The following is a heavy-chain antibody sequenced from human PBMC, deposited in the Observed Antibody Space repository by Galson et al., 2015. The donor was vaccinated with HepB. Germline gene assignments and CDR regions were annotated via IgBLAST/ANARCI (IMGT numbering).Heavy chain of an antibody. Sequence: LRLSCAASGFTFSNYAMTWVRQAPGRGLEWMSAISADGDTTYYADSVKGRFSISRDDSKNILFLQLNSLRAEDTGVYFCVKDWEGSTCPCMDVWGQGTTVTVSS. CDR1: GFTFSNYA. CDR3: VKDWEGSTCPCMDV. J-gene: IGHJ6*02. CDR2: ISADGDTT. V-gene: IGHV3-23*01. D-gene: IGHD1-26*01.